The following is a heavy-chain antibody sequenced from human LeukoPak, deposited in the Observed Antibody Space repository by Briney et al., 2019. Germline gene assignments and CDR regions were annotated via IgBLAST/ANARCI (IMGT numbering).Heavy chain of an antibody. Sequence: SVKVSCKASGGTFSSYAISWVRQAPGQGLEWMGGIIPIFGTANYVQKFQGRVTITADESTSTAYMELSSLRSEDTAVYYCARERIVATIEGSNYYFDYWGQGTLVTVSS. CDR2: IIPIFGTA. V-gene: IGHV1-69*13. CDR3: ARERIVATIEGSNYYFDY. J-gene: IGHJ4*02. CDR1: GGTFSSYA. D-gene: IGHD5-12*01.